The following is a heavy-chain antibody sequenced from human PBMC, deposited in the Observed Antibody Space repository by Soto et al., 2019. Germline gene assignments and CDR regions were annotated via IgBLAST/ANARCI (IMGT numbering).Heavy chain of an antibody. D-gene: IGHD3-10*01. Sequence: PSVKVSCKASGYTFTSYYMHWVRQAPGQGLEWMGIINPSGGSTSYAQKFQGRVTMTRDTSTSTVYMELSSLRSEDTAVYYCARDGGSPGARSWFDPWGQGTLVTVSS. V-gene: IGHV1-46*01. CDR2: INPSGGST. J-gene: IGHJ5*02. CDR3: ARDGGSPGARSWFDP. CDR1: GYTFTSYY.